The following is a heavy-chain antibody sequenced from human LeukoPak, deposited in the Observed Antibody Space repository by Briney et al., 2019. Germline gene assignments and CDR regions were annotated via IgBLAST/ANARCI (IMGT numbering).Heavy chain of an antibody. CDR1: GFTFSRYE. D-gene: IGHD3-22*01. J-gene: IGHJ4*02. CDR3: ARRWGDSSSPLDS. Sequence: QPGRSLRLSCGASGFTFSRYEMNWVRQAPGKGLEWVSYISSSGTTIYYADAVKGRFTISRDNAKNSLYLEMNSLRAEDTAVYYCARRWGDSSSPLDSWGQGTLVTVSS. V-gene: IGHV3-48*03. CDR2: ISSSGTTI.